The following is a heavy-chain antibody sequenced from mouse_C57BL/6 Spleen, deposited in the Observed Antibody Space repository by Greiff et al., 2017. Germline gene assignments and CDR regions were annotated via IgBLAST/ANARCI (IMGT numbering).Heavy chain of an antibody. V-gene: IGHV1-69*01. CDR3: ARSNPYWYFDV. J-gene: IGHJ1*03. Sequence: QVQLQQSGAELVMPGASVKLSCKASGYTFTSYWMHWVKQRPGQGLEWIGEIDPSDSYTNYNQKLKGKSTLTVDKSSSTAYMQLSSLTSEDSAVYYCARSNPYWYFDVWGTGTTVTVSS. CDR1: GYTFTSYW. CDR2: IDPSDSYT.